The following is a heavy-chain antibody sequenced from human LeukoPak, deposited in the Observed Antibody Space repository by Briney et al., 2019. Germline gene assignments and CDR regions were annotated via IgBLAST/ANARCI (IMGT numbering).Heavy chain of an antibody. CDR1: GGSISSYY. CDR2: IYYSGST. V-gene: IGHV4-59*01. Sequence: SETLSLTCTVSGGSISSYYWSWIRQPPGKGLEWIGYIYYSGSTNYNPSLKSRVTISVDTSKNQFSLKLSSVTAADTAVYYCARDLRARWYFDLWGRGTLVTVSP. CDR3: ARDLRARWYFDL. J-gene: IGHJ2*01.